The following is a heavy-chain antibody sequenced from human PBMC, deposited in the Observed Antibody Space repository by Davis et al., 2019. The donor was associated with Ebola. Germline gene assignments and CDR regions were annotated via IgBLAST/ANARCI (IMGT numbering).Heavy chain of an antibody. J-gene: IGHJ4*02. CDR3: AKGYSGEGTVTLGDY. CDR1: GFTLSTYT. CDR2: ISYDGANK. D-gene: IGHD4-17*01. V-gene: IGHV3-30-3*01. Sequence: GGSLRLSCAASGFTLSTYTMNWVRQAPGKGLEWVALISYDGANKFYADSVKGRFTISRDNSKNTLYLQMNSLRAEDTAIYYCAKGYSGEGTVTLGDYWGQGTLVTVSS.